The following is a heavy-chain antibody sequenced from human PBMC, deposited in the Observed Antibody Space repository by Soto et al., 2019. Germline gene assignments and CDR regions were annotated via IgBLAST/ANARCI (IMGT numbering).Heavy chain of an antibody. V-gene: IGHV1-46*01. D-gene: IGHD2-21*02. CDR1: GDTFTDYY. Sequence: QVQLVQSGAEVKKPGASVKVSCKASGDTFTDYYIHWVRQAPGQGLEWMGTVNPSGGHTTYAQHCLGRMTGTXXXSXXTLYMELTSLTSEDTAVYYCARGGHVVVVTAALDYWGQGTLVTVSS. CDR3: ARGGHVVVVTAALDY. J-gene: IGHJ4*02. CDR2: VNPSGGHT.